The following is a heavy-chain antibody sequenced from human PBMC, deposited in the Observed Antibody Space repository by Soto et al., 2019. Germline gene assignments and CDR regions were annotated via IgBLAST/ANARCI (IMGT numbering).Heavy chain of an antibody. CDR2: IYYSGST. J-gene: IGHJ4*02. Sequence: QLQLQESGPGLVKPSETLSLTCTVSGGSISSSSYYWGWIRQPPGKGLEWIGSIYYSGSTYYNPSLKRRVTISVDTSKNQFSLKLSSVTAADTAVYYCARHWIQLWWGFDYWGQGTLVTVSS. CDR3: ARHWIQLWWGFDY. V-gene: IGHV4-39*01. D-gene: IGHD5-18*01. CDR1: GGSISSSSYY.